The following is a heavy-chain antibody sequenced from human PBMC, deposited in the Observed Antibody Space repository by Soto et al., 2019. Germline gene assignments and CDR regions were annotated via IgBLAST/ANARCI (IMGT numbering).Heavy chain of an antibody. D-gene: IGHD3-16*01. V-gene: IGHV4-59*01. CDR3: ARGVRFDYYYYMDV. Sequence: QVQLQESGPGLVKPSETLSLTCTVSGGSISSYYWSWIRQPPGKGLEWIGYIYYSGSTNYNPSLKSRVTISVDTSKNQCSLKLSSVTAADTAVYYCARGVRFDYYYYMDVWGKGTTVTVSS. CDR2: IYYSGST. CDR1: GGSISSYY. J-gene: IGHJ6*03.